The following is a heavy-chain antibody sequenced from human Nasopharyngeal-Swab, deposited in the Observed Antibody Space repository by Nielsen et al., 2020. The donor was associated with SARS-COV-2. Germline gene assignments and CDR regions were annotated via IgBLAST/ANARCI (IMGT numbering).Heavy chain of an antibody. V-gene: IGHV1-46*01. J-gene: IGHJ4*02. Sequence: WVRQAPGQGLEWMGIINPSGGSTSYAQKFQGRVTMTRDTSTSTVYMELSSLRSEDTAVYYCAGETVPIGYGSGSYFDYWGQGTLVTVSS. CDR3: AGETVPIGYGSGSYFDY. D-gene: IGHD3-10*01. CDR2: INPSGGST.